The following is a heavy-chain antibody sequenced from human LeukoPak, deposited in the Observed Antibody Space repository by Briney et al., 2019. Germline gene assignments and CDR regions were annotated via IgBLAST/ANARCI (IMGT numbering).Heavy chain of an antibody. D-gene: IGHD4-17*01. J-gene: IGHJ3*02. CDR3: ARHRGGDYGLDAFDI. CDR2: VDPSDSYT. Sequence: GESLKISCKDSGYSFTSYWISWVRQMPGKGLERMGRVDPSDSYTNYSPSFQGHVTISADKSISTAYLQWSSLKASDTAMYYCARHRGGDYGLDAFDIWGQGTMVTVSS. V-gene: IGHV5-10-1*01. CDR1: GYSFTSYW.